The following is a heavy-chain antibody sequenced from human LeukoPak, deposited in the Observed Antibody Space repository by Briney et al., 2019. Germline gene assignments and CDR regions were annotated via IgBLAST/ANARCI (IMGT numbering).Heavy chain of an antibody. V-gene: IGHV4-30-2*01. Sequence: KPSETLSLTCAVSGGSISSGGYSWSWIRQPPGKGLEWIGYIYHSGSTYYNPSLKSRVTISVDRSKNQFSLKLSSVTAADTAVYYCARDDYGGMRGYSDWGQGTLVTVSS. D-gene: IGHD4-23*01. CDR2: IYHSGST. CDR1: GGSISSGGYS. J-gene: IGHJ4*02. CDR3: ARDDYGGMRGYSD.